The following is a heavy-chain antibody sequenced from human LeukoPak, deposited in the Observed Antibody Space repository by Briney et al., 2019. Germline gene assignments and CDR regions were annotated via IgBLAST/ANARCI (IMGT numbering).Heavy chain of an antibody. Sequence: ASVKVSCKASGYTFTSYGISWVRQAPGQGLEWMGWISAYNGNTNYAQKLQGRVTMTTDTSTSTAYMELRSLRSDDTAVYYCARNPMTTFGGVIVWAQGWDNYYYYYYMDVWGKGTTVTVSS. CDR2: ISAYNGNT. J-gene: IGHJ6*03. CDR3: ARNPMTTFGGVIVWAQGWDNYYYYYYMDV. D-gene: IGHD3-16*02. CDR1: GYTFTSYG. V-gene: IGHV1-18*01.